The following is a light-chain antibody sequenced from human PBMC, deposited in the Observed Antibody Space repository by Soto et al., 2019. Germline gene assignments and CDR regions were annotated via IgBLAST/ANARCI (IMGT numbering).Light chain of an antibody. CDR1: QTINTY. CDR2: AAS. Sequence: DIQMTQSPSSVSASVGDRVTITCRASQTINTYLNWYQQKPGKAPKLLIHAASSLQSGVPSRFSGSGSGTDFTLTISSLQPEDFATYYCQQSYRAPLTFGPGTKVDIK. J-gene: IGKJ3*01. V-gene: IGKV1-39*01. CDR3: QQSYRAPLT.